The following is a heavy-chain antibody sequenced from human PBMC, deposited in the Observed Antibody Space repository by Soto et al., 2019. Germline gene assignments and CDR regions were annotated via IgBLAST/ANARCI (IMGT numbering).Heavy chain of an antibody. CDR1: GFTFSSYE. CDR2: ISSRGDTI. CDR3: ASEDQNCAGACNSY. J-gene: IGHJ4*02. V-gene: IGHV3-48*03. D-gene: IGHD2-21*02. Sequence: EVQLVESGGGLVQPGGSLRLSCAASGFTFSSYEMNWVRQAPGKGLEWVSYISSRGDTIYYAESVRGRFTISRDNADNSLYLQMNSLRADDTALYYCASEDQNCAGACNSYWGQGTLVTVSS.